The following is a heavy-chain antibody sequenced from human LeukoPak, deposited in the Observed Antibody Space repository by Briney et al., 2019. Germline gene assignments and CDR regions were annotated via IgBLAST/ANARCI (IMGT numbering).Heavy chain of an antibody. V-gene: IGHV4-61*02. CDR1: GGSISSGSYY. D-gene: IGHD3-22*01. J-gene: IGHJ4*02. CDR2: IYTSGST. Sequence: PSETLSLTCTVSGGSISSGSYYWSWIRQPAGKGLEWIGRIYTSGSTNYNPSLKSRVTISVDTSKNQFSLKLSSVTAADTAVYYCARGAGDYYDSSGPHDYWGQGTLVTVSS. CDR3: ARGAGDYYDSSGPHDY.